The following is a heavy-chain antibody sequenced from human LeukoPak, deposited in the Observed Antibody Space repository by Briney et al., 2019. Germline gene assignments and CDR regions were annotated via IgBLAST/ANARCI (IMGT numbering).Heavy chain of an antibody. CDR3: ARPVGGVAARREVHYMDV. D-gene: IGHD6-6*01. Sequence: GASVKVSCKASGYTFTSYGISWVRQAPGQGLEWMGWISAYNGNTNYAQKLQGRVTKTTDTSTSTAYMELRSLRSDDTAVYYCARPVGGVAARREVHYMDVWGKGTTVTVSS. J-gene: IGHJ6*03. CDR1: GYTFTSYG. V-gene: IGHV1-18*01. CDR2: ISAYNGNT.